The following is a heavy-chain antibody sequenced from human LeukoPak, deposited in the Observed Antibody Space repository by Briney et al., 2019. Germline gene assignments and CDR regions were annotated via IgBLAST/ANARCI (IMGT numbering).Heavy chain of an antibody. CDR3: ARDQGGYKE. D-gene: IGHD5-24*01. Sequence: SETLSLTCTVSGGSISSYYWSWIRQPPGKGLEWIGCIYHSGSTYYNPSLKSRVTISVDRSKNQFSLKLSSVTAADTAVYYCARDQGGYKEWGQGTLVSVPS. CDR1: GGSISSYY. CDR2: IYHSGST. V-gene: IGHV4-59*12. J-gene: IGHJ4*02.